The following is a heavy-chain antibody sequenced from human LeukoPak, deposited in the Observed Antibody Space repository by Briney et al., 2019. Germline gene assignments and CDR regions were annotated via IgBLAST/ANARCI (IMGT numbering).Heavy chain of an antibody. CDR1: GGSFSGYY. D-gene: IGHD6-13*01. CDR3: ARGGRIAAAGTGYFDY. J-gene: IGHJ4*02. V-gene: IGHV4-34*01. CDR2: INHSGST. Sequence: SETLSLTCAVYGGSFSGYYGSWIRQPPGKGLEWIGEINHSGSTNYNPSLKSRVTISVDTSKNQFSLKLSSVTAADTAVYYCARGGRIAAAGTGYFDYWGEGTMVTVSS.